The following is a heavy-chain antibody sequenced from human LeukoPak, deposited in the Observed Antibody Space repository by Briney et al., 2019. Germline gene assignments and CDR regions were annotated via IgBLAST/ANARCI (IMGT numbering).Heavy chain of an antibody. CDR2: IDFSGTT. J-gene: IGHJ3*02. CDR1: GGSITTYY. CDR3: ARRLYFYDSSGYYYHAFDI. Sequence: SETLSLTCTVSGGSITTYYWSWIRQPPGKGLDWIGYIDFSGTTNYIPSLKSRATMSLDTSKSQISLKLSSVTAADTAVYYCARRLYFYDSSGYYYHAFDIRGQGTMVTVSS. D-gene: IGHD3-22*01. V-gene: IGHV4-59*08.